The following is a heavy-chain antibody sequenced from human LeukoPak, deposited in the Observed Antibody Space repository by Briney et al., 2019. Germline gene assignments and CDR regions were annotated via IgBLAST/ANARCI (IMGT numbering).Heavy chain of an antibody. CDR3: ARLGGSGWYLGEFDY. CDR1: GGSINSGGYS. V-gene: IGHV4-30-2*03. CDR2: IYYSGST. D-gene: IGHD6-19*01. J-gene: IGHJ4*02. Sequence: SQTLSLTCAVSGGSINSGGYSWSWIRQPPGKGPEWIGYIYYSGSTYYNPSLKSRVTISVDTSKNQFSLKLSSVTAADTAVYYCARLGGSGWYLGEFDYWGQGTLVTVSS.